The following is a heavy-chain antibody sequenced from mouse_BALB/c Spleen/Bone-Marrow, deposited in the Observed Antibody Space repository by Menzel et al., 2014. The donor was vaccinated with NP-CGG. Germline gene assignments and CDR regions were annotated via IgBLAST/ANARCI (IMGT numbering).Heavy chain of an antibody. CDR3: ARSGKVRNAMDY. J-gene: IGHJ4*01. V-gene: IGHV1S137*01. CDR2: ISGYYGDA. Sequence: QVQFQQSGAELVRPGVSVKISCKGSGYTFTDYAIHWVKQSHAKSLEWIGLISGYYGDAIYNQKFKGKATMTVDKSSSTAYMDLARLTSEDSAIYYCARSGKVRNAMDYWGQGTSVTVSS. D-gene: IGHD2-14*01. CDR1: GYTFTDYA.